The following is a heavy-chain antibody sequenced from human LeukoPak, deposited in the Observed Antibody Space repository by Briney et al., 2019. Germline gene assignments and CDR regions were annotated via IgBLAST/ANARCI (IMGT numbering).Heavy chain of an antibody. Sequence: PGGSLRLSCAASGFTFSSYAMHWVRQAPGKGLEWVAVISYDGSNKYYADSVKGRFTISRDNSKNTLYLQMNSLRAEDTAVYYCARDGWELLNYFDYWGQGTLVTVSS. J-gene: IGHJ4*02. CDR3: ARDGWELLNYFDY. CDR1: GFTFSSYA. D-gene: IGHD1-26*01. V-gene: IGHV3-30-3*01. CDR2: ISYDGSNK.